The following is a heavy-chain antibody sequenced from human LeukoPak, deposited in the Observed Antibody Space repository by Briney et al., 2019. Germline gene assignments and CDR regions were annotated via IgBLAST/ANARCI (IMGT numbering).Heavy chain of an antibody. CDR1: GGSFSGYY. CDR3: ARSITIFGVVRRTNWFDP. V-gene: IGHV4-34*01. CDR2: INHSGST. J-gene: IGHJ5*02. Sequence: SETLSLTCAVYGGSFSGYYWSWIRQPPGKGLEWIGEINHSGSTNYNPSLKSRVTISVDTSKNQFSLKLSSVTAADTAVYYCARSITIFGVVRRTNWFDPWGQGTLATVSS. D-gene: IGHD3-3*01.